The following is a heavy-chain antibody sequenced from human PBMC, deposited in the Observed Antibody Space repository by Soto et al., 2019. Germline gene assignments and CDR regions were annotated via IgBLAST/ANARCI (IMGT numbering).Heavy chain of an antibody. CDR2: IYHSGST. D-gene: IGHD6-13*01. CDR3: ARVGEAAAEDWLDP. J-gene: IGHJ5*02. Sequence: SETLSLTCAVSGYSISSGYYWGWIRQPPGKGLEWIGSIYHSGSTYYNPSLKSRVTISVDTSKNQFSLKLSSVTAADTAVYYCARVGEAAAEDWLDPWGQGTMVTV. CDR1: GYSISSGYY. V-gene: IGHV4-38-2*01.